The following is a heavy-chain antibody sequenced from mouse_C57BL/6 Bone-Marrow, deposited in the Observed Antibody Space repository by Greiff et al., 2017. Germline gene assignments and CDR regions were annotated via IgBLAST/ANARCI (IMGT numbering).Heavy chain of an antibody. V-gene: IGHV1-4*01. CDR3: ATTAQGYFDY. D-gene: IGHD3-2*02. CDR1: GYTFTSYT. Sequence: QVQLQQSGAELARPGASVKMSCKASGYTFTSYTMHWVKQRPGQGLEWIGYINPSSGYTKYNQKFKDKATLTADKSSSTAYMQLSSLTSEDSAVYYCATTAQGYFDYWGQGTTLTVSS. J-gene: IGHJ2*01. CDR2: INPSSGYT.